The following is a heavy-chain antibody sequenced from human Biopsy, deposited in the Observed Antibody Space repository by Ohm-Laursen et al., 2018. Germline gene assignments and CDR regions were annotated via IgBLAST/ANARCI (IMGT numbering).Heavy chain of an antibody. CDR2: RFHSGSP. CDR1: GGSITGDF. J-gene: IGHJ4*02. Sequence: SETLSLTCTASGGSITGDFWTWIRQTPEKGLEWIGYRFHSGSPIYNPSLQSRVTISIDTSKNQFSLTLSSVSAADTAVYYCARLSRRGYIIFFDYWGRGTRVTVSS. D-gene: IGHD5-12*01. V-gene: IGHV4-59*08. CDR3: ARLSRRGYIIFFDY.